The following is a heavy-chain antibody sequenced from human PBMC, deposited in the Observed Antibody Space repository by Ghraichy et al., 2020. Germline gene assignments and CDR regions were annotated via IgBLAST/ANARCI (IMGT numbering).Heavy chain of an antibody. V-gene: IGHV3-66*01. J-gene: IGHJ4*02. CDR1: GFTVSSNY. Sequence: GGSLRLSCAASGFTVSSNYMSWVRQAPGKGLEWVSVIYSGGSTYYADSVKGRFTISRDNSKNTLYLQMNSLRAEDTAVYYCARDGKVTAIADYWGQGTLVTVSS. CDR2: IYSGGST. D-gene: IGHD2-21*02. CDR3: ARDGKVTAIADY.